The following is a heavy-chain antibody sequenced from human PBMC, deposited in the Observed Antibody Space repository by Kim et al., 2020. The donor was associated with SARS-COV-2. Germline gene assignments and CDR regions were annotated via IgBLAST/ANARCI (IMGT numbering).Heavy chain of an antibody. D-gene: IGHD3-10*01. CDR1: GGTFSSYA. Sequence: SVKVSCKASGGTFSSYAISWVRQAPGQGLEWMGRIIPILGIANYAQKFQGRVTITADKSTSTAYMELSTLRSEDTAVYYCALNYYGSGSYYNEPLYYYYMDVWGKGTTVTVSS. V-gene: IGHV1-69*04. CDR2: IIPILGIA. CDR3: ALNYYGSGSYYNEPLYYYYMDV. J-gene: IGHJ6*03.